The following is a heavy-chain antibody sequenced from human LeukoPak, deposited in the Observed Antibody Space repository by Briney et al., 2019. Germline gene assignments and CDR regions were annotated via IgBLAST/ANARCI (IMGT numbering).Heavy chain of an antibody. CDR1: GFTFSSYA. Sequence: PGGSLRLSCAASGFTFSSYAMSWVRQAPGKGLEWVSAISGSGGSTYYADSVKGRFTISRDNSKNTLYLQMNSLRAEDTAVYYCAKDPGVYYDFWSGYNYFDYWGQGTLVTVSS. D-gene: IGHD3-3*01. CDR3: AKDPGVYYDFWSGYNYFDY. J-gene: IGHJ4*02. CDR2: ISGSGGST. V-gene: IGHV3-23*01.